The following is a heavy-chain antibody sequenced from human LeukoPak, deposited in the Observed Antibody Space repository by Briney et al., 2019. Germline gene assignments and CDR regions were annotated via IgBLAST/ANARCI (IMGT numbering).Heavy chain of an antibody. J-gene: IGHJ4*02. CDR1: GGSLSSYY. V-gene: IGHV4-4*07. CDR2: IYTSGST. Sequence: PSETLSLTCTVSGGSLSSYYWSWIRQPAGTGLEWIGRIYTSGSTNYNPSLKSRVTMSVDTSKNQFSLKLSSVTAADTAVYYCARYSGSGYWGGAFDYWGQGTLVTVSS. CDR3: ARYSGSGYWGGAFDY. D-gene: IGHD3-22*01.